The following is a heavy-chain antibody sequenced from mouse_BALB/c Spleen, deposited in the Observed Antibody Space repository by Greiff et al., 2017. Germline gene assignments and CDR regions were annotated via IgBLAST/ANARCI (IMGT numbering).Heavy chain of an antibody. CDR1: GFTFSSYA. J-gene: IGHJ4*01. V-gene: IGHV5-9-3*01. CDR3: ANEDSKGGLDY. CDR2: ISSGGSYT. D-gene: IGHD2-5*01. Sequence: EVKLMESGGGLVKPGGSLKLSCAASGFTFSSYAMSGVRQTPEKRLEWVATISSGGSYTYYPDSVRGRFTISRDNAKTTLYLLMSSLRSEDTAMFCCANEDSKGGLDYWGQGTPVTVSA.